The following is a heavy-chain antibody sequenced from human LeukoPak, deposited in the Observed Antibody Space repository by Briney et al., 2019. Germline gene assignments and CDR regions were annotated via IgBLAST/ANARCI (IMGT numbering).Heavy chain of an antibody. CDR2: IIPILGIA. V-gene: IGHV1-69*04. Sequence: VASVKVSCKTSGGTFSSYAISWVRQAPGQGLEWMGRIIPILGIANYAQKFQGRVTITADKSTSTAYMELSSLRSEDTAVYYCARSTVTTRGHPGDYWGQGTLVTVSS. D-gene: IGHD4-17*01. CDR1: GGTFSSYA. CDR3: ARSTVTTRGHPGDY. J-gene: IGHJ4*02.